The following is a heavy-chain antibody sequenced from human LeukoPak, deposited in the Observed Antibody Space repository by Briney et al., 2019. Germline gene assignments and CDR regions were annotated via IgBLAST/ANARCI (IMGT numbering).Heavy chain of an antibody. CDR2: INPSGGST. CDR1: GNTFTNYY. Sequence: ASVKVSCKASGNTFTNYYVHWVRQAPGQGLEWMGIINPSGGSTTYAQKFQGRVTMTRDTSASTVYMELSSLRPADTAIYYCARAGIITMIHWAFDIWGQGTVVTVSS. CDR3: ARAGIITMIHWAFDI. V-gene: IGHV1-46*01. D-gene: IGHD3-22*01. J-gene: IGHJ3*02.